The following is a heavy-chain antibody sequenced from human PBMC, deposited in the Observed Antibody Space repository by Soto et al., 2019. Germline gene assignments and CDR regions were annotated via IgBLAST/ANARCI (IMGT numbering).Heavy chain of an antibody. D-gene: IGHD2-15*01. V-gene: IGHV3-21*01. CDR3: ARDHRYCSGSSCRPYYYYYGMDV. Sequence: PGWSLRLSCASSGFTFISYSMNWVRQAPGRGLEWVAAISGTSDYIYYADSVKGRFTISRDNAKTSLYIQMNSLRAEDTAVYYCARDHRYCSGSSCRPYYYYYGMDVWGQGTTVTVSS. J-gene: IGHJ6*02. CDR2: ISGTSDYI. CDR1: GFTFISYS.